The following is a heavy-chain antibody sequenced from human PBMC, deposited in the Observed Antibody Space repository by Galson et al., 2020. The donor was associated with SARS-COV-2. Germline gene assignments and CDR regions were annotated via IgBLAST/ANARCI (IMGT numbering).Heavy chain of an antibody. CDR1: GGSISSGGYY. CDR2: IYYSGST. D-gene: IGHD3-3*01. V-gene: IGHV4-31*03. J-gene: IGHJ4*02. CDR3: ATRPIEVTIFGVAPHYFDY. Sequence: ETSETLSLTCTVSGGSISSGGYYWSWIRQPPGKGLEWIGYIYYSGSTYYNPSLKSRVTISVDTSKNQFSLKLSSVTAADTAVYYCATRPIEVTIFGVAPHYFDYWGQGTLVTVSS.